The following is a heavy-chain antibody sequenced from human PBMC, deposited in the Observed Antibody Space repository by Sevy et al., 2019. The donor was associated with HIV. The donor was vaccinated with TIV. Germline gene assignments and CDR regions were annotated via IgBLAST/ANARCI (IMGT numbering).Heavy chain of an antibody. Sequence: GGSLRLSCAASGFTFSSYDMNWVRQAPGKGLEWVSYISSSSSNIYYADSVKGRFTISRDSAKNSLYVQMNSLRAEDTAVYYCAREGGYSDQGMDVWGQGTTVTVSS. CDR1: GFTFSSYD. D-gene: IGHD5-12*01. J-gene: IGHJ6*02. CDR2: ISSSSSNI. CDR3: AREGGYSDQGMDV. V-gene: IGHV3-48*01.